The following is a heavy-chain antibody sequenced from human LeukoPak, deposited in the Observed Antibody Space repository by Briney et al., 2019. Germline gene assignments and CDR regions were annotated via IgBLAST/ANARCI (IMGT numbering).Heavy chain of an antibody. CDR2: ISSSSSTI. V-gene: IGHV3-48*01. J-gene: IGHJ4*02. CDR1: GFTFSSYS. D-gene: IGHD3-16*02. CDR3: ARSRRGEVWGSYRTFFDY. Sequence: GGSLRLSCAASGFTFSSYSMNWVRQAPGKGLEWVSYISSSSSTIYYADSVKGRFTISRDNAKNSLYLQMNSLRAEDTAVYYCARSRRGEVWGSYRTFFDYWGQGTLVTVSS.